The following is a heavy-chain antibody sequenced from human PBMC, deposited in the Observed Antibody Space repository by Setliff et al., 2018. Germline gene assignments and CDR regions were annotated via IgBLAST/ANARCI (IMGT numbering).Heavy chain of an antibody. D-gene: IGHD1-1*01. Sequence: LSLSCVASGFTFSRYAMHWVRQAPGKGLEWVAIISYDGSNKYYADSVKGRFTISRDNSKNTLYLQMNSLRAEDTAVYYCARVREANWNPWANWFDPWGQGTLVTVSS. CDR2: ISYDGSNK. J-gene: IGHJ5*02. CDR1: GFTFSRYA. V-gene: IGHV3-30*04. CDR3: ARVREANWNPWANWFDP.